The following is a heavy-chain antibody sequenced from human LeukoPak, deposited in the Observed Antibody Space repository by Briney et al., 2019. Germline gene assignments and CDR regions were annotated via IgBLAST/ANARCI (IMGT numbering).Heavy chain of an antibody. Sequence: KASETLSLTCTVSGGSISSSGYYWGWIRQPPGKGLEWIGSIYYSGSTYYNPSLKSRVTMSVDTSKNQFSLKLSSVTAADTAVYYCARDDYGGQRSIDYWGQGTLVTVPS. CDR1: GGSISSSGYY. CDR2: IYYSGST. CDR3: ARDDYGGQRSIDY. J-gene: IGHJ4*02. V-gene: IGHV4-39*07. D-gene: IGHD4-23*01.